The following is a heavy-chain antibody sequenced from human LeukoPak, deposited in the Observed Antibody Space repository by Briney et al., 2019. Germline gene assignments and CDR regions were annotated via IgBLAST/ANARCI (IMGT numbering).Heavy chain of an antibody. V-gene: IGHV3-66*01. CDR3: ARDQRAKKYFYDSSGSSAY. Sequence: GGSLRLSCAASGFTVSSNYMSWVRQAPGKGLEWVSVIYSGGSTYYADSVKGRFTISRDNAKKSLYLEMNRLRAEDTAVYYCARDQRAKKYFYDSSGSSAYWGQGTQVTVSS. D-gene: IGHD3-22*01. J-gene: IGHJ4*02. CDR1: GFTVSSNY. CDR2: IYSGGST.